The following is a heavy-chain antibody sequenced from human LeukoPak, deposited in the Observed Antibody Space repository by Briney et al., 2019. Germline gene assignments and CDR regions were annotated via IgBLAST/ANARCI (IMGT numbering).Heavy chain of an antibody. CDR2: IYYSGST. V-gene: IGHV4-59*08. CDR1: GGSISSYY. Sequence: SETLSPTCTVSGGSISSYYWSWIRQPPGKGLEWIGYIYYSGSTNYNPSLKSRVTISVDTSKNQFSLKLSSVTAADTAVYYCAGSYSSSWYFDYWGQGTLVTVSS. D-gene: IGHD6-13*01. CDR3: AGSYSSSWYFDY. J-gene: IGHJ4*02.